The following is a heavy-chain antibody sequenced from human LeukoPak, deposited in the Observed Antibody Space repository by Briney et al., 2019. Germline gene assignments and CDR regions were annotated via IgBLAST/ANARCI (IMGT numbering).Heavy chain of an antibody. J-gene: IGHJ4*02. CDR2: IKQDGSEK. CDR1: GFTFSSYR. D-gene: IGHD2-2*01. CDR3: ARDQRYCSSSSCPWEPFDY. Sequence: PGGSLRLSCGASGFTFSSYRMSWVRQAPGKGLEWVANIKQDGSEKYYVDSVKGRFTISRDNAKNSLYLQMNSLRAEDTAVYYCARDQRYCSSSSCPWEPFDYWGQGTLVTVSS. V-gene: IGHV3-7*05.